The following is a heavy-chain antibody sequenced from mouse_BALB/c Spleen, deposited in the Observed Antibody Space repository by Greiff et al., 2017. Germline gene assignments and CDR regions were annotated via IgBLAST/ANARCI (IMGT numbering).Heavy chain of an antibody. Sequence: VQLQQSGAELVKPGASVKLSCTASGFNIKDTYMHWVKQRPEQGLEWIGRIDPANGNTKYDPKFQGKATITADTSSNTAYLQLSSLTSEDTAVYYCAGIYYDYDGAYWGQGTLVTVSA. CDR3: AGIYYDYDGAY. D-gene: IGHD2-4*01. V-gene: IGHV14-3*02. J-gene: IGHJ3*01. CDR1: GFNIKDTY. CDR2: IDPANGNT.